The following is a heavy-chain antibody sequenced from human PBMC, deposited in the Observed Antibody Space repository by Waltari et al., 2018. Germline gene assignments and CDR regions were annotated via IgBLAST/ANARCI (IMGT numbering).Heavy chain of an antibody. CDR2: INPNRGDT. Sequence: QVQLVQSGAEVKKSGASVKVSCKTSGYIFTNFAIHWVRQAPGQGLEWMGRINPNRGDTIYAQRFQGRVTMTGDTSITTAYMELTGLRSDDTAVYYCARSGGGTTTFGVAEWGQGSLVTVSS. V-gene: IGHV1-2*06. CDR1: GYIFTNFA. D-gene: IGHD3-3*01. CDR3: ARSGGGTTTFGVAE. J-gene: IGHJ4*02.